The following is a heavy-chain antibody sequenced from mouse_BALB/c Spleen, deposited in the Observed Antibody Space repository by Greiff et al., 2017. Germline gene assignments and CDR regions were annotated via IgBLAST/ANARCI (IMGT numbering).Heavy chain of an antibody. V-gene: IGHV5-6-5*01. D-gene: IGHD2-4*01. CDR3: ARMAMIPTAYYFDY. J-gene: IGHJ2*01. CDR1: GFTFTSYA. CDR2: ISSGGST. Sequence: EVHLVESGGGLVKPGGSLKLSCAASGFTFTSYAMYWVRQTPEKRLEWVASISSGGSTYYPDSVMGRFTISRDNARNILYLQMSSLRSEDTAMYYCARMAMIPTAYYFDYWGQGTTLTVAS.